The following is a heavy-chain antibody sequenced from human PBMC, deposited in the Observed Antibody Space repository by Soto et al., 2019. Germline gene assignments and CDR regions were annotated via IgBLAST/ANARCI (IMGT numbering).Heavy chain of an antibody. CDR1: GGSVSSGSYY. CDR3: ARAASSSWYNYYYYGMDV. CDR2: IYYSGST. J-gene: IGHJ6*02. D-gene: IGHD6-13*01. V-gene: IGHV4-61*01. Sequence: QVQLQESGPGLVKPSETLSLTCTVSGGSVSSGSYYCSWIRQPPGKGLEWIGYIYYSGSTNYNPYLKSRVTLSVDTSNTQLALKLSSVTAADTAVYYCARAASSSWYNYYYYGMDVWGQGTTVTVSS.